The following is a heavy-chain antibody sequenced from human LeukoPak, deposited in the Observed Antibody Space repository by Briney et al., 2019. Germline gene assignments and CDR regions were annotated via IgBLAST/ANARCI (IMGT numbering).Heavy chain of an antibody. CDR3: AKELVGARTSTHDY. CDR1: GFTFSSYA. D-gene: IGHD1-26*01. J-gene: IGHJ4*02. Sequence: GGSLRLSCAASGFTFSSYAMSWVRQAPGKGLEWVSAISGSGGSTYYADSVKGRFTTSRDNSKNTLYLQMNSLRAEDTAVYYCAKELVGARTSTHDYWGQGTLVTVSS. V-gene: IGHV3-23*01. CDR2: ISGSGGST.